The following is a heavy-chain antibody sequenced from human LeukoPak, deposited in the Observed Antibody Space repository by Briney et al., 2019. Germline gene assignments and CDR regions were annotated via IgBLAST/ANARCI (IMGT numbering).Heavy chain of an antibody. Sequence: PGGSLRLSCAASGFTFSNYAMSWVRQAPGKGLEWVSGISASGGSYYADSVKGRFTISRDNSKNTLYLQMNSLRADDTAVYYCANSYAPSLYFTNWYPAYWGQGALVTVSS. V-gene: IGHV3-23*01. D-gene: IGHD1-1*01. CDR2: ISASGGS. J-gene: IGHJ4*02. CDR3: ANSYAPSLYFTNWYPAY. CDR1: GFTFSNYA.